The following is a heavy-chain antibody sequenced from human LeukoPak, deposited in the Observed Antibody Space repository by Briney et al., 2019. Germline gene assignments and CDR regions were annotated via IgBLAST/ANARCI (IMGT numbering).Heavy chain of an antibody. CDR3: ARYYGSGSVGGLDY. CDR2: IWYDGSNK. CDR1: GFTFSSYW. Sequence: GGSLRLSCAASGFTFSSYWMHWVRQAPGKGLEWVAFIWYDGSNKDYIDSVKGRFTISRDNSKNTLYLQMNSLRVEDTAVYYCARYYGSGSVGGLDYWGQGTLVTVSS. D-gene: IGHD3-10*01. V-gene: IGHV3-33*08. J-gene: IGHJ4*02.